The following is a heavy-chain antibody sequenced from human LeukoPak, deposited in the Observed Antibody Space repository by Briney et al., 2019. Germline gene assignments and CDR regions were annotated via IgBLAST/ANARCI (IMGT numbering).Heavy chain of an antibody. Sequence: GGSLRLSCAASGFTFSDYGRGWVRQGPGKGLEWVSSISSTGGSTYYADSVKGRFTISRDNSKNTLYLQMNSLRAEDTAVYYCARDYYDSDYWGQGTLVTVSS. D-gene: IGHD3-22*01. CDR2: ISSTGGST. V-gene: IGHV3-23*01. J-gene: IGHJ4*02. CDR3: ARDYYDSDY. CDR1: GFTFSDYG.